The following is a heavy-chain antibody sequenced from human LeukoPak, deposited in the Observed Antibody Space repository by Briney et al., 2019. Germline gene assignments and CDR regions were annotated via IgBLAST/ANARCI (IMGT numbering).Heavy chain of an antibody. V-gene: IGHV4-39*07. D-gene: IGHD6-13*01. CDR1: GGSISSGDYY. J-gene: IGHJ5*02. CDR2: INHSGST. Sequence: PSETLSLTCTVSGGSISSGDYYWSWIRQPPGKGLEWIGEINHSGSTNYNPSLKSRVTISVDTSKNQFSLKLSSVTAADTAVYYCARGQGWIAAAGTRRLYWFDPWGQGTLVTVSS. CDR3: ARGQGWIAAAGTRRLYWFDP.